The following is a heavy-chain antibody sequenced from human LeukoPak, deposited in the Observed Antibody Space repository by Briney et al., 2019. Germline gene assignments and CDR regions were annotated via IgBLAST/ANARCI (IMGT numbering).Heavy chain of an antibody. V-gene: IGHV3-48*03. J-gene: IGHJ6*02. CDR1: GFTFSSYE. CDR3: ARDGVGGYGPPVDYYYGMDV. D-gene: IGHD5-12*01. CDR2: ISSSGSTI. Sequence: LPGGSLRLSCAASGFTFSSYEMNGVRQAPGKGLEWVSYISSSGSTIYYADSVKGRFTISRDNAKNSLYLQMNSLRAEDTAVYYCARDGVGGYGPPVDYYYGMDVWGQGTTVTVSS.